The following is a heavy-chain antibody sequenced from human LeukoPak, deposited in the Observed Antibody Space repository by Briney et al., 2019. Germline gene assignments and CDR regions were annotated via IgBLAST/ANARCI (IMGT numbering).Heavy chain of an antibody. CDR2: ISYDGSNK. J-gene: IGHJ4*02. Sequence: GGSLRLSCAASGFTFSSYGMHWVRQAPGKGLEWVAVISYDGSNKYYADSVKGRFTISRDNSKNTLYLQMNSLRAEDTAVYYCAKDGQGRVVVTAVYYFDYWGQGTLVTVSS. CDR1: GFTFSSYG. V-gene: IGHV3-30*18. CDR3: AKDGQGRVVVTAVYYFDY. D-gene: IGHD2-21*02.